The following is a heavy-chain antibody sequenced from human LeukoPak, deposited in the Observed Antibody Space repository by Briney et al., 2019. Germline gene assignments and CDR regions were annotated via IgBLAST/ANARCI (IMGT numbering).Heavy chain of an antibody. CDR3: AKASLEYGYYYYYRDV. V-gene: IGHV3-23*01. J-gene: IGHJ6*03. D-gene: IGHD3-3*01. CDR1: GFTFSRYA. Sequence: GGSLRLSCAASGFTFSRYAMSWVRQAPAKGLEWVSAISGSGGSTYYADSVKGRFTISRDNSKDTLYLQMNSLSGEDTAVYYCAKASLEYGYYYYYRDVWGKGTTVTVSS. CDR2: ISGSGGST.